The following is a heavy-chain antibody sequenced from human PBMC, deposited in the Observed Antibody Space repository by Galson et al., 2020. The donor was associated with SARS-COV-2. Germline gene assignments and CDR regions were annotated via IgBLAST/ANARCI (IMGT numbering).Heavy chain of an antibody. CDR3: ATRDTSYWYYY. D-gene: IGHD6-19*01. Sequence: SETLTLTCSVSGGSISVGDWWSWVRQPPGKGLEWIGEYYHSGSITYNPSLKSRVTISADKSKTQFSLELNTVTAADTAVYYCATRDTSYWYYYWGPGTLVTVSS. CDR2: YYHSGSI. J-gene: IGHJ4*02. CDR1: GGSISVGDW. V-gene: IGHV4-4*02.